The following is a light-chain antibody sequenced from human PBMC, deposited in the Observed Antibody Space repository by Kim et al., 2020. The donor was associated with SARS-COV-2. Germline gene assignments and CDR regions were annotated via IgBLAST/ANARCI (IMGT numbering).Light chain of an antibody. V-gene: IGKV3-11*01. CDR2: DAS. J-gene: IGKJ4*01. Sequence: EIVLTQSPATLSLSPGERATLSCRASQSVSSYLAWYQQKPGQAPRLFIYDASNRATGIPARFSGSGSGTDFTLTISSLEPEDFAVYYCQQRSNWPLTFGGGTKLEI. CDR1: QSVSSY. CDR3: QQRSNWPLT.